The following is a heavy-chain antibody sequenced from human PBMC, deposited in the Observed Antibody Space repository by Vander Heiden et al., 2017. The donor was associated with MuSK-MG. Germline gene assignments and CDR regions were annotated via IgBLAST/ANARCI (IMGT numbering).Heavy chain of an antibody. CDR1: GGPPCSSSYY. Sequence: QLQLQASGPALVKPSESLSLLCTDSGGPPCSSSYYLGWLRQPQGKGLEWLGRMYYSGCTYYNQSLKSRVTIAGYMAKNQFSLKLSAVTSADMAVYYCAAGDVAQQVLAYVVGVGGGTWFDYWGQGTLVTVSS. D-gene: IGHD3-3*02. J-gene: IGHJ4*02. V-gene: IGHV4-39*01. CDR3: AAGDVAQQVLAYVVGVGGGTWFDY. CDR2: MYYSGCT.